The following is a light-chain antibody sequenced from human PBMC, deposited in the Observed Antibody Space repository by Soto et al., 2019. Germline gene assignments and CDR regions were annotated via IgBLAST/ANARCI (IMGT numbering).Light chain of an antibody. V-gene: IGKV3-20*01. CDR1: QSVSNNY. Sequence: EIVLTQSPGTLSLSPGERATLSCRASQSVSNNYLAWYQQKPGQPPRLLISGASSRATGISDRFSGSGSGTDFTLTITRLEPEDFAVYYCQQYGSSITFGPGTKVDNK. CDR2: GAS. CDR3: QQYGSSIT. J-gene: IGKJ3*01.